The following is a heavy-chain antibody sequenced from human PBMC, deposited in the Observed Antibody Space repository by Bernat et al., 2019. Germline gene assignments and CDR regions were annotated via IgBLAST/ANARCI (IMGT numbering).Heavy chain of an antibody. J-gene: IGHJ4*02. CDR3: ARHFGQWLVEGMIDY. D-gene: IGHD6-19*01. CDR2: IYYSGST. CDR1: GGSISSSSYY. Sequence: QLQLQESGPGLVKPSETLSLTCTVSGGSISSSSYYWGGIRQPPGKGLEWIGRIYYSGSTNYNPSLKSRVTISVNTSKNQFSLKLSSVTAADTAVYYCARHFGQWLVEGMIDYWGQGTLVTVSS. V-gene: IGHV4-39*01.